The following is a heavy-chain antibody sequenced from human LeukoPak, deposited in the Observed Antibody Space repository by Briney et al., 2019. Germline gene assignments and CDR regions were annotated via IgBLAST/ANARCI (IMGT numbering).Heavy chain of an antibody. V-gene: IGHV3-7*01. Sequence: GGSLRLSCAASGFTFSSYLMSWVRQAPGKGLEWVANIKEDGSEKYVDSVKGRFTIYRDNAENSQYLQMNSLRAEDTAVYYCARVQRRYGPWADYWGQGTLVTVSS. CDR2: IKEDGSEK. D-gene: IGHD5-18*01. CDR3: ARVQRRYGPWADY. CDR1: GFTFSSYL. J-gene: IGHJ4*02.